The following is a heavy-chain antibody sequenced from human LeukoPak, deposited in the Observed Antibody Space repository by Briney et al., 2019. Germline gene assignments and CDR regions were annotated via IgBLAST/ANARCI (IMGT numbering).Heavy chain of an antibody. CDR1: GFTVSHNY. CDR2: IYSGGST. Sequence: GGSLRLSCAASGFTVSHNYMSWVRQAPGKGLEWGSVIYSGGSTYYADSVKGRFTIPRDNSKNTLYLQMNSLRAEDTAVYYCARDPLGSRGYFDYWGQGTLVTVSS. J-gene: IGHJ4*02. D-gene: IGHD2-15*01. V-gene: IGHV3-66*01. CDR3: ARDPLGSRGYFDY.